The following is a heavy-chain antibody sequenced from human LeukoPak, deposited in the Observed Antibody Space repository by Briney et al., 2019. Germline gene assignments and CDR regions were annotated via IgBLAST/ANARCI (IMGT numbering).Heavy chain of an antibody. Sequence: GGSLRLSCAASGFTFSSYSMNWVRQAPGKGLEWVSSISSSSSYIYYADSVKGRFTISRDNAKNSLYLQMNSLRAEDTALYYCVRERTSSPSWYFDLWGRGTLVPVSS. CDR3: VRERTSSPSWYFDL. CDR1: GFTFSSYS. CDR2: ISSSSSYI. J-gene: IGHJ2*01. D-gene: IGHD6-6*01. V-gene: IGHV3-21*01.